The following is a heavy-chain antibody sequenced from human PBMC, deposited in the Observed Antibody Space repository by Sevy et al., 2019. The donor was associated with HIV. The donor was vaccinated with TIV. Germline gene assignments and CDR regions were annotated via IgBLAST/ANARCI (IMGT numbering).Heavy chain of an antibody. V-gene: IGHV3-48*04. J-gene: IGHJ6*02. CDR1: GFSFSSYN. D-gene: IGHD1-1*01. Sequence: GGSLRLSCAASGFSFSSYNMNWVRQAPGKGLEWVSYISSSRSTIYYAESVKGRFTSSKDNRKKSLYRQMNSLRAEDTAVYFSAKDFTGYNGMDVWGQETMATVSS. CDR3: AKDFTGYNGMDV. CDR2: ISSSRSTI.